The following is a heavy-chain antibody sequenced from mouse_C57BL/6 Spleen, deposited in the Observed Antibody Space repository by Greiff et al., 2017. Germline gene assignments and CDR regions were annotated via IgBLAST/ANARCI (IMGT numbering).Heavy chain of an antibody. CDR2: IDPSDSYT. Sequence: QVQLQQPGAELVRPGTSVKLSCKASGYTFTSYWMHWVKQRPGQGLEWIGVIDPSDSYTNYNPKFKGKATLTADTSSSTAYMQLSSLTSEDSAVYYCALYYGFDYWGQGTTLTVSS. J-gene: IGHJ2*01. D-gene: IGHD1-1*01. V-gene: IGHV1-59*01. CDR3: ALYYGFDY. CDR1: GYTFTSYW.